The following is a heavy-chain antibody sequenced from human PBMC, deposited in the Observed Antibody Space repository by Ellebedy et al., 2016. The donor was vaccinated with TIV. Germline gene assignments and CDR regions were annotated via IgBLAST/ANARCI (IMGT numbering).Heavy chain of an antibody. V-gene: IGHV1-18*01. D-gene: IGHD2-8*01. CDR3: ARDERVFAHFDH. J-gene: IGHJ4*02. CDR2: VSTYDDYR. CDR1: GYTFTGYG. Sequence: ASVKVSXXASGYTFTGYGISWVRQAPGQGPEWMGWVSTYDDYRNYAQKFQGRVTMTTDTSTNTAYMEVRGLRTDDTAVYYCARDERVFAHFDHWGQGTPVIVSS.